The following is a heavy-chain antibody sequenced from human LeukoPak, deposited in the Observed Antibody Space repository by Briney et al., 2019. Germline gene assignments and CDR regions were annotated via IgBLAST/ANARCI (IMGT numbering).Heavy chain of an antibody. CDR1: GFTFSDNY. D-gene: IGHD5-12*01. V-gene: IGHV3-11*01. CDR3: ARGPVDSLNWFDP. Sequence: GGSLRLSCAASGFTFSDNYMSWIRQAPGKGLEWVSYISSSGSTIYYADSVKGRFTISRDNAKNSLYLQMNSLRAEDTAVYYCARGPVDSLNWFDPWGQGTLVTVSS. CDR2: ISSSGSTI. J-gene: IGHJ5*02.